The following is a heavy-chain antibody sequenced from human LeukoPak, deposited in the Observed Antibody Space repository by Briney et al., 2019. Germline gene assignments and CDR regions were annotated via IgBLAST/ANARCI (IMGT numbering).Heavy chain of an antibody. Sequence: ASVKASCKASGYTFTGYYMHWVRQAPGQGLEWMGWINPNSGGTNYAQKFQGRVTMTRDTSISTAYMELSRLRSDDTAVYYCARDLGSGWASWFDPWGQGTLVTVSS. CDR1: GYTFTGYY. CDR2: INPNSGGT. J-gene: IGHJ5*02. CDR3: ARDLGSGWASWFDP. V-gene: IGHV1-2*02. D-gene: IGHD6-19*01.